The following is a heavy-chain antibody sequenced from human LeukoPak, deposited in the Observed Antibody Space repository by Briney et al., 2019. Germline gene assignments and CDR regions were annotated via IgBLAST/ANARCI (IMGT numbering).Heavy chain of an antibody. CDR1: GYTFTSYY. Sequence: ASVTVSCKASGYTFTSYYMHWVRQAPGQGLEWMGWISAYNGNTNYAQKLQGRVTMTTDTSTSTAYMELSSLRSEDTAVYYCARMTVSGRDNWFDPWGQGTLVTVSS. J-gene: IGHJ5*02. D-gene: IGHD6-19*01. CDR3: ARMTVSGRDNWFDP. V-gene: IGHV1-18*04. CDR2: ISAYNGNT.